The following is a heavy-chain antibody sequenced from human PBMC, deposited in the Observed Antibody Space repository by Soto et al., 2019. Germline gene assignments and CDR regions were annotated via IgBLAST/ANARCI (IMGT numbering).Heavy chain of an antibody. D-gene: IGHD1-1*01. V-gene: IGHV3-33*01. CDR2: IWYDGSNK. Sequence: GGSLRLSCAASGFTFSSYGMHWVRQAPGKGLEWVAVIWYDGSNKYYADSVKGRFTISRDNSKNTLYLQMNSLRAEDTAVYYCARRDWYEGMDVWGQGTTVTVSS. J-gene: IGHJ6*02. CDR1: GFTFSSYG. CDR3: ARRDWYEGMDV.